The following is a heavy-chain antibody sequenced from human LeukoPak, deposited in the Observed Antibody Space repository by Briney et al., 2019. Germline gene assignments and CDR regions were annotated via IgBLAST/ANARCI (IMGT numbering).Heavy chain of an antibody. V-gene: IGHV3-23*01. Sequence: AGGSLRLSCAASGFTFSSSAMSWVRQAPGKGLEWVSAISGSGGSTYYADSVKGRFTISRDNSKNTLYLQMNSLRAEDTAVYYCAKDNYGPARYFDYWGQGTLVTVSS. D-gene: IGHD4-17*01. CDR3: AKDNYGPARYFDY. CDR1: GFTFSSSA. J-gene: IGHJ4*02. CDR2: ISGSGGST.